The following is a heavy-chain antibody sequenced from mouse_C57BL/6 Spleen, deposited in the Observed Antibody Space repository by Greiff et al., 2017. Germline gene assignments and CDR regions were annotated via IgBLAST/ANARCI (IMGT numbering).Heavy chain of an antibody. CDR3: ARDYYGPSDY. CDR1: GYTFTSYW. V-gene: IGHV1-52*01. D-gene: IGHD1-2*01. J-gene: IGHJ2*01. CDR2: IDPSDSET. Sequence: QVQLQQPGAELVRPGSSVKLSCKASGYTFTSYWMPLVKQRPIQGLEWIGNIDPSDSETHYNQKFKEKATLTVDKSSSTAYMQLSSLTSEDSAVDYCARDYYGPSDYWGQGTTLTVSS.